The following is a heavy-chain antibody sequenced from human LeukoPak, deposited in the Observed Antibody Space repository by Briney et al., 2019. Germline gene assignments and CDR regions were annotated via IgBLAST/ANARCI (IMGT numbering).Heavy chain of an antibody. CDR2: IIPIFGTA. CDR3: ARDLARSITIFGVVPRAAFDI. V-gene: IGHV1-69*01. D-gene: IGHD3-3*01. Sequence: SVKVSCKASGGTFSSYAISWVRQAPGQGLEWMGGIIPIFGTANYAQKFQGRVTITADESTSTAYMELSSLRSEDTAVYYCARDLARSITIFGVVPRAAFDIWGQGTMVTVSS. CDR1: GGTFSSYA. J-gene: IGHJ3*02.